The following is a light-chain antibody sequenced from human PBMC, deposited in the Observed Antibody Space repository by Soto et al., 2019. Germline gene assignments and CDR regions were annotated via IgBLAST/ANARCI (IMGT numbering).Light chain of an antibody. J-gene: IGKJ1*01. Sequence: ITLSESSLSPSLWESVTTTCRASQGIRNDLGWYQQKPGKAPKRLIYAASSLQSGVPSRFSGSGSGTEFTLTISSLQPEDFATYYCLQHNSYPWTFGQGTKVDIK. V-gene: IGKV1-17*01. CDR1: QGIRND. CDR2: AAS. CDR3: LQHNSYPWT.